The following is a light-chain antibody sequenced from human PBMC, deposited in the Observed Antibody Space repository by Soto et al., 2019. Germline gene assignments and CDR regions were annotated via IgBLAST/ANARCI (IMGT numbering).Light chain of an antibody. V-gene: IGKV1-5*03. J-gene: IGKJ1*01. CDR2: KAS. Sequence: DIQMNQSPSTLSASVGDRVTITCRASQSISTWLAWYQQKPGKAPKLLIYKASSLENGVPSRFRGSGSGTEVALTVSSLQRNDFSTYSCRQYINRWTVDEGTKVEIK. CDR3: RQYINRWT. CDR1: QSISTW.